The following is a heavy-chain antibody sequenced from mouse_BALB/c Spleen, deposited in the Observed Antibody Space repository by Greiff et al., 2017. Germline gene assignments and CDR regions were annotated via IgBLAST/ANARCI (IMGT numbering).Heavy chain of an antibody. Sequence: EVQLQESGPGLVKPSQSLSLTCSVTGYSITSGYYWNWIRQFPGNKLEWMGYISYDGSNNYNPSLKNRISITRDTSKNQFFLKLNSVTTEDTATYYCARKYGNYRDYAMDYWGQGTSVTVSS. D-gene: IGHD2-10*02. CDR3: ARKYGNYRDYAMDY. V-gene: IGHV3-6*02. CDR1: GYSITSGYY. CDR2: ISYDGSN. J-gene: IGHJ4*01.